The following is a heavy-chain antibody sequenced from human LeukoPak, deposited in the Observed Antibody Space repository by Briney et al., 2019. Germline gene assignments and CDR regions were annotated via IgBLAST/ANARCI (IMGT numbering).Heavy chain of an antibody. D-gene: IGHD6-19*01. V-gene: IGHV3-21*01. Sequence: AGGSLRLSCAASGFTFSSYSMSWVRQAPGKGLEWVSSISSRSGYIYYGDSVKGRLTISRDNAKNSLYLQMNTLRAEDTAVYYCASFDSSGWHYFDYWGQGTLVTVSA. CDR2: ISSRSGYI. CDR3: ASFDSSGWHYFDY. CDR1: GFTFSSYS. J-gene: IGHJ4*02.